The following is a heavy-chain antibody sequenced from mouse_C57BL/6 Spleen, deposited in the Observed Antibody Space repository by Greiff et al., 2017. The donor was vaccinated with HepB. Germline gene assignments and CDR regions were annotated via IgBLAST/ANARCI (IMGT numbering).Heavy chain of an antibody. CDR1: GFTFSSYA. J-gene: IGHJ2*01. D-gene: IGHD4-1*01. Sequence: DVKLVESGEGLVKPGGSLKLSCAASGFTFSSYAMSWVRQTPEKRLEWVAYISSGGDYIYYADTVKGRFTISRDNARNTLYLQMSSLKSEDTAMYYCTRSFSVLNWERGYFDYWGQGTTLTVSS. CDR2: ISSGGDYI. V-gene: IGHV5-9-1*02. CDR3: TRSFSVLNWERGYFDY.